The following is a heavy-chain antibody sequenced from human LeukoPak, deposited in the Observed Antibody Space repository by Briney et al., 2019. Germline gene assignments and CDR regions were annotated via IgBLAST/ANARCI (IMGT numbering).Heavy chain of an antibody. Sequence: GGSLRLSCAASGFTFSSYAMRWVRQAPGKGLEWVAVISYDGSNKYYADSVKGRFTISRDNSKNTLYLQMNSLRAEDTAVYYCAGVFNYDFWSGYSAYWGQGTLVTASS. CDR1: GFTFSSYA. J-gene: IGHJ4*02. CDR3: AGVFNYDFWSGYSAY. D-gene: IGHD3-3*01. V-gene: IGHV3-30*01. CDR2: ISYDGSNK.